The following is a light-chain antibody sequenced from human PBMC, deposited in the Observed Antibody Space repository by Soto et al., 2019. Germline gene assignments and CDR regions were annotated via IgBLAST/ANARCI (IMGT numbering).Light chain of an antibody. V-gene: IGKV1-9*01. CDR2: AGT. CDR1: QDINSY. CDR3: QQLHVYPST. J-gene: IGKJ4*01. Sequence: IQLTQSPSSLSASVGARVTITCRASQDINSYLAWYQQKPGKAPNLLIYAGTSLQSGVPSRFSGSGSGTEFTLTISSLQPEDFATYYCQQLHVYPSTFGGGTKVDIK.